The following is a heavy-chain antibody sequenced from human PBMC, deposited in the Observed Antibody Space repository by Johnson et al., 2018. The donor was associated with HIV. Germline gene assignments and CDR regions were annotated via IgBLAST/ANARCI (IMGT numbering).Heavy chain of an antibody. CDR3: ARNRPVSYGYRGAFDF. Sequence: QVQLVESGGGLVQPGGSLKLSCGASGFTFSDYYMSWIRQAPGKGLDWVSYISSTGTTIYYADSVKGRFTISRDNAMKSLYLQINSLRAEDTAVYYWARNRPVSYGYRGAFDFWGQGTMVTVSS. V-gene: IGHV3-11*04. D-gene: IGHD5-18*01. J-gene: IGHJ3*01. CDR2: ISSTGTTI. CDR1: GFTFSDYY.